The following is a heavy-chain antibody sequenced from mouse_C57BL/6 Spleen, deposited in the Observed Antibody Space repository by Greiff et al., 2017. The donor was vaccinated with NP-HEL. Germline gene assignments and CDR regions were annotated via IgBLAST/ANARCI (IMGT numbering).Heavy chain of an antibody. J-gene: IGHJ4*01. CDR1: GYTFTSYW. CDR3: ARSTMVTTIAMDY. CDR2: IHPNSGST. V-gene: IGHV1-64*01. Sequence: QVQLKQPGAELVKPGASVKLSCKASGYTFTSYWMHWVKQRPGQGLEWIGMIHPNSGSTNYNEKFKSKATLTVDKSSSTAYMQLSSLTSEDSAVYYCARSTMVTTIAMDYWGQGTSVTVSS. D-gene: IGHD2-2*01.